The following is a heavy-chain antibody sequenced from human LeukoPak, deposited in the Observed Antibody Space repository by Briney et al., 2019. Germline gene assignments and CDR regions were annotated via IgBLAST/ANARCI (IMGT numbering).Heavy chain of an antibody. CDR3: ARGIAARPDDY. D-gene: IGHD6-6*01. CDR2: ISSSSSTI. J-gene: IGHJ4*02. Sequence: GGSLRLSCAASGFTFSSYSMNWVRQAPGKGLEWVSYISSSSSTIYYADSVKGRFTISRDNAKNSLYLQMNSLRAEDTAVYYCARGIAARPDDYWGQGTLVTVSS. V-gene: IGHV3-48*04. CDR1: GFTFSSYS.